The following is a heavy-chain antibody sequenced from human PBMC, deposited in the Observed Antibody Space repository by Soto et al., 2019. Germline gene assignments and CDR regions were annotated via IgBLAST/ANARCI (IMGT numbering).Heavy chain of an antibody. J-gene: IGHJ5*02. V-gene: IGHV4-4*02. D-gene: IGHD2-8*02. CDR3: ARHEGWTGPDQ. CDR1: GASIGSGGW. CDR2: IFHDGNT. Sequence: SLTCAVSGASIGSGGWWSWVRQPPGKGLEWIAEIFHDGNTNYSPSLKSQVTISVDKSQNQFSLNVYSVTAADTAVYYCARHEGWTGPDQWGQGTLVTVSS.